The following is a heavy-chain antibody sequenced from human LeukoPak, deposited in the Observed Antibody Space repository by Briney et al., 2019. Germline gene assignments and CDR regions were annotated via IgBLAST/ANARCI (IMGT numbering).Heavy chain of an antibody. J-gene: IGHJ4*02. Sequence: HPGGSLRLSCAASGFTFSSYEMNWVRQAPGKGLEWVSYISSSGSTIYYADSVKGRFTISRDNAKNSLYLQMNSLRAEDTAVYYCARDFSSNMNFDYWGQGTLVTVSS. CDR3: ARDFSSNMNFDY. CDR2: ISSSGSTI. CDR1: GFTFSSYE. V-gene: IGHV3-48*03. D-gene: IGHD6-13*01.